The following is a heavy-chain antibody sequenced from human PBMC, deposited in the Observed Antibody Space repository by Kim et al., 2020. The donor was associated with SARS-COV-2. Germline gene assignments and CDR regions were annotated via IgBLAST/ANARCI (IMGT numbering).Heavy chain of an antibody. CDR1: GGTFSSYA. CDR3: ARKGYSYGYHAFDI. Sequence: SVKVSCKASGGTFSSYAISWVRQAPGQGLEWMGGIIPIFGTANYAQKFQGRVTITADESTSTAYMELSSLRSEDTAVYYCARKGYSYGYHAFDIWGQGTMVTVSS. J-gene: IGHJ3*02. CDR2: IIPIFGTA. D-gene: IGHD5-18*01. V-gene: IGHV1-69*13.